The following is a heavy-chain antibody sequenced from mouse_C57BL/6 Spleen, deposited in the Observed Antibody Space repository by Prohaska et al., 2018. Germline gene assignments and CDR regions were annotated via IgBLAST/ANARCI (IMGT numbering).Heavy chain of an antibody. J-gene: IGHJ4*01. V-gene: IGHV1-59*01. Sequence: QVQLQQPGAELVRPGTSVKLSCKASGYTFTSYWMHWVKQRPGQGLEWFGVIDPSYSYTNYNQKCKGKATLTVDTSSSTAYMQLSSLTSEDSAVYYCARSGGYYAMDYWGQGTSVTVSS. D-gene: IGHD3-1*01. CDR3: ARSGGYYAMDY. CDR2: IDPSYSYT. CDR1: GYTFTSYW.